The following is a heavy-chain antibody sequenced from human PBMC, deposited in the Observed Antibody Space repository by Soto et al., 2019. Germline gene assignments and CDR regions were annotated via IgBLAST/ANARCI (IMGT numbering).Heavy chain of an antibody. Sequence: ASVKVSCKASGYTFTDHYLHWVRQAPGQGLEWMGWINPISGGTDYTQNFQGRVTMTRDTSISTAYMELSSLRSDDTAVYYCAREIYYYDNIGYYPPPGYWGQGTLVTAPQ. D-gene: IGHD3-22*01. CDR3: AREIYYYDNIGYYPPPGY. J-gene: IGHJ4*02. CDR2: INPISGGT. V-gene: IGHV1-2*02. CDR1: GYTFTDHY.